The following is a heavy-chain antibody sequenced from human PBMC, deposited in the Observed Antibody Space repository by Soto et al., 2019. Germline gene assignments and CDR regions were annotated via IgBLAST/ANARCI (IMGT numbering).Heavy chain of an antibody. CDR3: AKDSGIYAGEGLDI. J-gene: IGHJ3*02. CDR1: GFTFSSYG. V-gene: IGHV3-30*18. D-gene: IGHD1-26*01. Sequence: GGSLRLSCAASGFTFSSYGMHWVRQAPGKGLEWVAVISYDGSNKYYADSVKGRFTISRDNSKNTLYLQMNSLRAEDTAVYYCAKDSGIYAGEGLDIWGQGTMVTVSS. CDR2: ISYDGSNK.